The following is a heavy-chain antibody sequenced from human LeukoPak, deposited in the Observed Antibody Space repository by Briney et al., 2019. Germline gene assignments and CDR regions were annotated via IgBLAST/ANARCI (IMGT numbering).Heavy chain of an antibody. V-gene: IGHV4-59*01. J-gene: IGHJ4*02. CDR3: ARQSHYDSSGSFDY. D-gene: IGHD3-22*01. CDR2: IYYSGST. Sequence: PSETLSLTCTVSGVSISSYYWSWIRQPPGKGLEWIGYIYYSGSTNYNPSLKSRVTISVDTSKNQFSLKLSSVTAADTAVYYCARQSHYDSSGSFDYWGQRTLVTVSS. CDR1: GVSISSYY.